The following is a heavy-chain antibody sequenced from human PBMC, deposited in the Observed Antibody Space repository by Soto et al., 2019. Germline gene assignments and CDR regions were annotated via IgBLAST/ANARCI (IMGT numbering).Heavy chain of an antibody. CDR3: ARVERVYYGMDV. V-gene: IGHV1-2*02. Sequence: ASVKVSCKASGYTFTGYYMHWVRQAPGQGLEWRGWINPNSGGTNYAQKFQGRVTMPRDTSISTAYMELSRLRSDDTAVYYCARVERVYYGMDVWGQGTTVTVSS. CDR1: GYTFTGYY. J-gene: IGHJ6*02. CDR2: INPNSGGT.